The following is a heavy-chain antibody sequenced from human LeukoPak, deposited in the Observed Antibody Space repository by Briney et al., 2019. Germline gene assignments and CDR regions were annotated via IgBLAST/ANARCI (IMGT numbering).Heavy chain of an antibody. CDR1: GGSISSSSYY. D-gene: IGHD3-10*01. CDR3: VSLLWFGELFPPFWYFDL. Sequence: SSETLSLTCTVSGGSISSSSYYWGWIRQPPGKGLEWIGSIYYSGSTYYNPSLKSRVTISVDTSKNQFSLKLSSVTAADTAVYYCVSLLWFGELFPPFWYFDLWGRGTLVTVSS. J-gene: IGHJ2*01. CDR2: IYYSGST. V-gene: IGHV4-39*07.